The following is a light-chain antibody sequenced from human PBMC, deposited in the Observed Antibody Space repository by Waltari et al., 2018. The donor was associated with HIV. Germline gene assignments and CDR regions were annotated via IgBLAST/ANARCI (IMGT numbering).Light chain of an antibody. J-gene: IGLJ3*02. CDR1: TSNFVDYED. CDR2: DVR. CDR3: GSYTTNNTGV. V-gene: IGLV2-14*03. Sequence: QSALTQPASVSGFPGPSFTISSPPPTSNFVDYEDVSWYQQHPGKAPKLMIYDVRNRPSGVSNRFSGFKSGNTTSLLISGLRTEDEADYYCGSYTTNNTGVFGGGTRLTVL.